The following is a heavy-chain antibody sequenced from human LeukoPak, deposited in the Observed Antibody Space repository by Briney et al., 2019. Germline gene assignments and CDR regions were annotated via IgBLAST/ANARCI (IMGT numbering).Heavy chain of an antibody. J-gene: IGHJ5*02. V-gene: IGHV1-18*01. D-gene: IGHD6-19*01. CDR1: GYTFTSYG. Sequence: PGASVKVSCKASGYTFTSYGISRVRQAPGQGLEWMGWISAYNGNTNYAQKLQGRVTMTTDTSTSTAYMELRSLRSDDTAVYYCARESGGSGWPYNWFDPWGQGTLVTVSS. CDR3: ARESGGSGWPYNWFDP. CDR2: ISAYNGNT.